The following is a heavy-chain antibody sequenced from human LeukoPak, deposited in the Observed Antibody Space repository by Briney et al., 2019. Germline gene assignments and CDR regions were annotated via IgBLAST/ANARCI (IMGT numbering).Heavy chain of an antibody. CDR1: GFTFSGYV. D-gene: IGHD2-15*01. Sequence: GGSLRLSCAASGFTFSGYVMTWVRQAPGKGLECVSSITFSSSHIYYADSVKGRFTISRDNSKNMLFLQMGSLRAEDMAVYYCARDFVGYCSGGSCYNAFDTWGQGTMVTVSS. CDR2: ITFSSSHI. CDR3: ARDFVGYCSGGSCYNAFDT. V-gene: IGHV3-21*06. J-gene: IGHJ3*02.